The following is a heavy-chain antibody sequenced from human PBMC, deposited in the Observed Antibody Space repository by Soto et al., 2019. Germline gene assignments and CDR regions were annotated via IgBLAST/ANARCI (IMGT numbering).Heavy chain of an antibody. D-gene: IGHD3-16*01. J-gene: IGHJ5*02. Sequence: GGSLRLSCAASGFTFSSYSMNWVRQAPGKGLEWVSYISSSSSIIYYADSVKGRFTISRDNAKNSLYLQVNILRAEDTAVYYCARDPAVWAPGWFDPWGRGTLVTVSS. CDR2: ISSSSSII. V-gene: IGHV3-48*01. CDR1: GFTFSSYS. CDR3: ARDPAVWAPGWFDP.